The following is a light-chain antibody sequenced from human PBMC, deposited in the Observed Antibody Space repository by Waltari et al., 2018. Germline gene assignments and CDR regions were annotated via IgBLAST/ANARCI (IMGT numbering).Light chain of an antibody. Sequence: QSALTQPPSASGSPGQSVTIPCTGTSSDVGVYNYVPWYQQHPGKAPKFMLYEVSKRPSGVPERFSGSKAGNTASLTVSGLQAEDEADYYCASYVGTNIVLFGGGTKLTVL. CDR2: EVS. J-gene: IGLJ2*01. V-gene: IGLV2-8*01. CDR3: ASYVGTNIVL. CDR1: SSDVGVYNY.